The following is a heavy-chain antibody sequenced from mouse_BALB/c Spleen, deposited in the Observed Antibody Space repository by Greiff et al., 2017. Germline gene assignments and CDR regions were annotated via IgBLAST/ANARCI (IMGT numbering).Heavy chain of an antibody. V-gene: IGHV5-9-4*01. CDR3: ARLYYGSSYYAMDY. CDR1: GFTFSSYA. Sequence: EVQRVESGGGLVKPGGSLKLSCAASGFTFSSYAMSWVRQSPEKRLEWVAEISSGGSYTYYPDTVTGRFTISRDNAKNTLYLEMSSLRSEDTAMYYGARLYYGSSYYAMDYWGQGSSVTVSA. J-gene: IGHJ4*01. D-gene: IGHD1-1*01. CDR2: ISSGGSYT.